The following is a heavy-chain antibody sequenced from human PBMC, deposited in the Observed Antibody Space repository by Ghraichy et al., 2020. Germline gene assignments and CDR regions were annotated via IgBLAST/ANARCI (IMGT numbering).Heavy chain of an antibody. CDR2: IYYSGSS. CDR1: GGSIGSGGYY. Sequence: SETLSLTCTVSGGSIGSGGYYWSWIRQHPGKGLEWIGYIYYSGSSYYNPSLKSRVTISVDKSKNQFSLKLSSVTAADTAVYYCARDRYFGNSELYRGYMDVWGKGTTVTVSS. CDR3: ARDRYFGNSELYRGYMDV. J-gene: IGHJ6*03. D-gene: IGHD3-9*01. V-gene: IGHV4-31*03.